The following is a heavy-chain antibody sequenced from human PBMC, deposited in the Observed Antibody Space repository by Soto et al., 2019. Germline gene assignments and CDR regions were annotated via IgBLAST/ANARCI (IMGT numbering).Heavy chain of an antibody. J-gene: IGHJ6*03. CDR1: GYTFTSYY. D-gene: IGHD3-3*01. CDR3: ARGYDFWSGSYYMDV. Sequence: QVQLVQSGAEVKKPGASVKVSCKASGYTFTSYYLHWVRQAPGQGLEWMGIINPSGGSTSYAQKFQGSVTMTRDTSTSTVYMELSSLRSEDTAVYYCARGYDFWSGSYYMDVWGKGTTVTVSS. CDR2: INPSGGST. V-gene: IGHV1-46*03.